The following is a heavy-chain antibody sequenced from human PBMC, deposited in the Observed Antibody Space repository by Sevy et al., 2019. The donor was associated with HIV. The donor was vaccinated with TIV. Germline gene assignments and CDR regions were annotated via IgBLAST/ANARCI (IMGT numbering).Heavy chain of an antibody. Sequence: GGSLRLSCAASGFTFSSYAMHWVRQAPGKGLEWVAVISYDGSNKYYADSVKGRFTISRDNSKNTLYLQMNSLRAEDTAVYYCARGSFITMVRGVIICISEDYYYYGMDVWGQGTTVTVSS. CDR2: ISYDGSNK. J-gene: IGHJ6*02. V-gene: IGHV3-30-3*01. CDR3: ARGSFITMVRGVIICISEDYYYYGMDV. D-gene: IGHD3-10*01. CDR1: GFTFSSYA.